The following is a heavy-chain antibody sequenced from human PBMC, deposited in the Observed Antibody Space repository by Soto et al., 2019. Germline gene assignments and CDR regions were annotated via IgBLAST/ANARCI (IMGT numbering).Heavy chain of an antibody. CDR1: GFTFSSYG. D-gene: IGHD3-10*01. J-gene: IGHJ4*02. CDR2: ISYDGSNK. V-gene: IGHV3-30*18. Sequence: GGSLRLSCAASGFTFSSYGMHWVPQAPGKGLEWVAVISYDGSNKYYADSVKGRFTISRDNSKNTLYLQMNSLRAEDTAVYYCAKIPGSGSYPHDYWGQGTLVTVSS. CDR3: AKIPGSGSYPHDY.